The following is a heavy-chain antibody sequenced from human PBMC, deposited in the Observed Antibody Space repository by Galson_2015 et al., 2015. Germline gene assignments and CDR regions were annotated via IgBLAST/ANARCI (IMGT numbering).Heavy chain of an antibody. V-gene: IGHV3-7*03. CDR2: IKSDGSET. Sequence: SLRLSCAASGFIFSSYWRKWIRQAPGKGLQWVGEIKSDGSETSFVDSVKGRFTISRDNAKNSLFLQMNSLRVEDTGVYYCARGNRGAFDIWGQGTMVTVSS. CDR3: ARGNRGAFDI. D-gene: IGHD3-10*01. J-gene: IGHJ3*02. CDR1: GFIFSSYW.